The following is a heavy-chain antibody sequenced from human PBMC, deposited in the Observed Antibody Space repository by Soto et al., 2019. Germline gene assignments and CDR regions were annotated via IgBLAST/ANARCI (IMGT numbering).Heavy chain of an antibody. D-gene: IGHD3-3*01. CDR1: SGSISSSNW. V-gene: IGHV4-4*02. CDR3: AXXPAYYDSWSGRRALYNWFDP. Sequence: PSETLSLTCAVSSGSISSSNWWSWFLQPPVKGLGLIGEIYDSGSTNYNPSLKSRVTISVDKSKNHFSLKLISLTAADTAVYYCAXXPAYYDSWSGRRALYNWFDPWGQGTLVTVSX. J-gene: IGHJ5*02. CDR2: IYDSGST.